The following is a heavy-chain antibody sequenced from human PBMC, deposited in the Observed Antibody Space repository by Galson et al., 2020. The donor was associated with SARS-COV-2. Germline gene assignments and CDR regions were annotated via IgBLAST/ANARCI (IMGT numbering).Heavy chain of an antibody. V-gene: IGHV4-30-2*06. J-gene: IGHJ5*02. D-gene: IGHD2-2*01. CDR3: ARGYLRAFDP. CDR1: GGSILSGGFS. Sequence: SETLSLTCAASGGSILSGGFSWNWIRQSPGKGLEWIATIYQSGSTYYNPSLKSRVSISGDRSKNHFYLNLTTVTAADTAVYYCARGYLRAFDPWGQGTLVTVSS. CDR2: IYQSGST.